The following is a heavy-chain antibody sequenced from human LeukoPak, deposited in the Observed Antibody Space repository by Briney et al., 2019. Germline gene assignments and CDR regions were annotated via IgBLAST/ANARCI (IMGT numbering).Heavy chain of an antibody. CDR3: ATDYSNFYGMDV. CDR2: IQNSART. Sequence: SETLSLTCTVSGGSVNSGSYFWSWIRQPPGKGLEWIGYIQNSARTNYNPSLESRVTISVDSSKDQFSLRLSSVTVADTAVYYCATDYSNFYGMDVWGQGTTVTVSS. CDR1: GGSVNSGSYF. V-gene: IGHV4-61*01. J-gene: IGHJ6*02. D-gene: IGHD4-11*01.